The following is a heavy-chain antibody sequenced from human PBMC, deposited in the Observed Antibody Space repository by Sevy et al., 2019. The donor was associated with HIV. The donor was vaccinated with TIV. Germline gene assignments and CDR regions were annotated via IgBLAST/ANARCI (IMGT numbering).Heavy chain of an antibody. Sequence: GGSLRLSCTASGFTFSNAWMNWVRQAPWKGLEWVGRIKSQSDGGTIDYAAPVKGRFTISRDDSKNTLFLQMNSLRSEDTAVYYCATKGGFWSGYQYFDSWGQGTLVTVSS. V-gene: IGHV3-15*07. CDR1: GFTFSNAW. CDR2: IKSQSDGGTI. CDR3: ATKGGFWSGYQYFDS. J-gene: IGHJ4*02. D-gene: IGHD3-3*01.